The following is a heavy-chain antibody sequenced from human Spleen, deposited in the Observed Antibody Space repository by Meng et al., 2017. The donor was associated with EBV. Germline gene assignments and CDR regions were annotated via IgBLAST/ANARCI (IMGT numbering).Heavy chain of an antibody. CDR3: ARSDSSGSSHPFDH. J-gene: IGHJ4*02. V-gene: IGHV4-39*01. CDR2: MYYTGGT. D-gene: IGHD6-19*01. CDR1: GVSISTSSSY. Sequence: QLAVQESGPGLVKPSETLSPTCNVSGVSISTSSSYWGWIRQPLGKGLEWIGSMYYTGGTYYNPSLNRRVTISLETAKNQFSLRLTSVTAADTAVYYCARSDSSGSSHPFDHWGQGTLVTVSS.